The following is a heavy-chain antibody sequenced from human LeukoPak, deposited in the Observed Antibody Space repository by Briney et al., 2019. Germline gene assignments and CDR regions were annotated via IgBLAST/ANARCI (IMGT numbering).Heavy chain of an antibody. D-gene: IGHD2-15*01. J-gene: IGHJ4*02. CDR3: VRQGGWGGAASLIEF. CDR2: MFYRGST. CDR1: GVSIITSTHY. Sequence: SETLSLTCTVSGVSIITSTHYWAWIRQPPGKGLEWIASMFYRGSTYYNASLRSRVTLSVDTSMNQFSLKLSSVTASDTATFYCVRQGGWGGAASLIEFWGQGTLVTVSS. V-gene: IGHV4-39*01.